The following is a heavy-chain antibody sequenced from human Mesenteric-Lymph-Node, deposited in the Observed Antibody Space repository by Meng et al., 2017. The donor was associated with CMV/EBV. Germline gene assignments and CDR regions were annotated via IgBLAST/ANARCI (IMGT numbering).Heavy chain of an antibody. D-gene: IGHD1-14*01. V-gene: IGHV4-39*07. CDR3: ARLFGPDHRSNYYGMDV. Sequence: SETLSLTCTVSGGSITSSSYYWGWIRQPPGKGLEWIGIIYYSGSTDYNPSLKSRVTISLDSPKKQFSLKLSSVTAADTAVYYCARLFGPDHRSNYYGMDVWGQGTTVTVSS. J-gene: IGHJ6*02. CDR2: IYYSGST. CDR1: GGSITSSSYY.